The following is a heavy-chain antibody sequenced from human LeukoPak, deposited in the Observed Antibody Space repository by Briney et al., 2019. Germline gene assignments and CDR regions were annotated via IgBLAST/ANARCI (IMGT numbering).Heavy chain of an antibody. D-gene: IGHD3-22*01. CDR3: ARDQNYYDSPTIDY. CDR2: TSYDGSRR. J-gene: IGHJ4*02. Sequence: GGSLRLSCAASGFTFSSYWMRWVRQAPDKGLEWVAVTSYDGSRRYYADSVKGRFTISRDNSENTLYLQMNSLRAEDRAVYYCARDQNYYDSPTIDYWGQGTLVTVSS. V-gene: IGHV3-30*03. CDR1: GFTFSSYW.